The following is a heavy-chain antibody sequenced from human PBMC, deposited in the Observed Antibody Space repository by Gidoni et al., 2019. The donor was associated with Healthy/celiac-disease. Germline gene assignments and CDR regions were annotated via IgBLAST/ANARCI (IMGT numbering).Heavy chain of an antibody. CDR2: INHSGST. CDR3: ARLKIGIAAAGTRGHVKAFDI. D-gene: IGHD6-13*01. Sequence: QVQLQQWGAGLLKPSETLSLTCAVYGGSFSGYYSSWIRQPPGKGLEWIGEINHSGSTDYNPSLKIRVTISVDTSKNQFSLKLSSVTAADTAVYYCARLKIGIAAAGTRGHVKAFDIWGQGTMVTVSS. J-gene: IGHJ3*02. CDR1: GGSFSGYY. V-gene: IGHV4-34*01.